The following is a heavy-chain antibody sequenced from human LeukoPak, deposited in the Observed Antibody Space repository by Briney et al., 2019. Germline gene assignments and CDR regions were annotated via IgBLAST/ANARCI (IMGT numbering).Heavy chain of an antibody. Sequence: SETLSLTCTVSGGSISSYSWSWIRQPPGKGLEWIGYIYYSGSTNYNPSLKSRVTISVDTSKNQFSLKLSSVTAADTAVYYCARGVAAAGDWGQGTLVTVSS. CDR3: ARGVAAAGD. J-gene: IGHJ4*02. CDR2: IYYSGST. D-gene: IGHD6-13*01. CDR1: GGSISSYS. V-gene: IGHV4-59*01.